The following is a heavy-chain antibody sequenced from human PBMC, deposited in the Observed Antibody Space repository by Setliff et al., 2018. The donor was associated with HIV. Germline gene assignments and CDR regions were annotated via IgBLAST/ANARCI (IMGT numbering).Heavy chain of an antibody. CDR3: ARRRLVGYSFDY. Sequence: SETLSLTCTVSGGSVYTASYYWAWVRQPPGKGLEWIGTFYFGRTTYCNPSLESRVTLSVDTARNQLSLKVTSVTAADTAIYYCARRRLVGYSFDYWGQGTLVTVSS. D-gene: IGHD6-25*01. V-gene: IGHV4-39*01. CDR1: GGSVYTASYY. CDR2: FYFGRTT. J-gene: IGHJ4*02.